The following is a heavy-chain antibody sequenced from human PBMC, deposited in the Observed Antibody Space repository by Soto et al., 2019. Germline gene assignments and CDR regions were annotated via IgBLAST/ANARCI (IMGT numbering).Heavy chain of an antibody. V-gene: IGHV3-23*01. Sequence: PGGSLRLSCAASGFTFNNYAMNWVRQAPGMGLEWVASISNTGGGTYYADSVKGRFTISRDNSKNTLYLQMSSLRVEDTAVYYCAKDRLAGNFDNGGQGTQVTFSS. J-gene: IGHJ4*02. CDR2: ISNTGGGT. CDR1: GFTFNNYA. CDR3: AKDRLAGNFDN.